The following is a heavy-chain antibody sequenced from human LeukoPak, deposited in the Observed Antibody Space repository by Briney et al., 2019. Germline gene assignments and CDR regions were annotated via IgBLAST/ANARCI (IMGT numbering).Heavy chain of an antibody. V-gene: IGHV4-34*01. CDR1: GGSFSGYY. J-gene: IGHJ4*02. CDR2: INHSGST. D-gene: IGHD6-13*01. CDR3: ARGRRYSSSWYIDY. Sequence: SETLSLTCAVYGGSFSGYYWSWIRQPPGKGLEWIGEINHSGSTNYNPSLKSRVTVSVDTSKNQFSLKLSSVTAADTAVYYCARGRRYSSSWYIDYWGQGTLVTVSS.